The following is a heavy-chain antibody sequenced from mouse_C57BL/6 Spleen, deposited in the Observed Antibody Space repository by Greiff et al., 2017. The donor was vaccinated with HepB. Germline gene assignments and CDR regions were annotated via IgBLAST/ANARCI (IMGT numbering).Heavy chain of an antibody. J-gene: IGHJ2*01. V-gene: IGHV1-15*01. D-gene: IGHD2-1*01. CDR2: IDPETGGT. Sequence: QVQLQQSGAELVRPGASVTLSCKASGYTFTDYEMHWVKQTPVHGLEWIGAIDPETGGTAYNQKFKGKAILTADKSSSTAYMELRSLTSEDSAVYYSTRRDLLWDYWGQGTTLTVSS. CDR3: TRRDLLWDY. CDR1: GYTFTDYE.